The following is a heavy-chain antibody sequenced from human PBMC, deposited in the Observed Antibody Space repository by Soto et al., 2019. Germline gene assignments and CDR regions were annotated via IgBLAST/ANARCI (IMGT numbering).Heavy chain of an antibody. CDR3: ARQHYGSNCFDP. D-gene: IGHD3-16*01. J-gene: IGHJ5*02. Sequence: TSETLSLTCTVSGGSISSYYWSWIRQPPEKGLEWIGYIHYSGSTNYNPSLKSQVTISVDTSKNQFSLNLNSVTAADTAVYYCARQHYGSNCFDPWGQGTLVTVSS. CDR1: GGSISSYY. V-gene: IGHV4-59*08. CDR2: IHYSGST.